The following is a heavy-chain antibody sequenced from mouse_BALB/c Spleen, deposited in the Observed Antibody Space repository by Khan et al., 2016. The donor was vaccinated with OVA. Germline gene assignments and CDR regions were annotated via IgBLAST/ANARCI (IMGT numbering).Heavy chain of an antibody. J-gene: IGHJ3*01. CDR3: ARVDYGYGFAY. V-gene: IGHV7-3*02. CDR2: IRQKASGSTT. Sequence: EVQLQESGGGLVQPGGSLRLSCATSGFTFTDYYMNWVRQPPGKALEWLGFIRQKASGSTTEYSPSVKGRFTVSRDNSQTILYLQMNALRAEGSATYYCARVDYGYGFAYWGQGTLVTVSA. D-gene: IGHD1-2*01. CDR1: GFTFTDYY.